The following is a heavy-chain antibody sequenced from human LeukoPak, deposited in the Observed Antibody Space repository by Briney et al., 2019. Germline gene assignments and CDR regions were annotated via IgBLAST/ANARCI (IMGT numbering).Heavy chain of an antibody. V-gene: IGHV3-49*04. CDR3: TRDRGDYDLYWYFDL. CDR1: GFTVSSNY. Sequence: PGGSLRLSCAASGFTVSSNYMSWVRQAPGKGLEWVGFIRSQTFSGTREYVASVEGRFTISRDDSKSIAYLQMNSLKTEDTAVYFCTRDRGDYDLYWYFDLWGRGTLVTVSS. CDR2: IRSQTFSGTR. J-gene: IGHJ2*01. D-gene: IGHD5-12*01.